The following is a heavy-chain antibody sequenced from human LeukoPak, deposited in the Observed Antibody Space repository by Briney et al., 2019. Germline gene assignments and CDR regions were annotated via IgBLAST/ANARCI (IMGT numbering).Heavy chain of an antibody. Sequence: PSETLSLTCAVSGYSISSGYYWGWIRPRPGKGLEWIGNIYHSGSTYYNPSLKRRVTISVDTSKNQFSLKLSSVTAADTAVYYCARELVTSGFSIDPWGQGTLVTVSS. D-gene: IGHD2-21*02. CDR2: IYHSGST. CDR3: ARELVTSGFSIDP. J-gene: IGHJ5*02. CDR1: GYSISSGYY. V-gene: IGHV4-38-2*02.